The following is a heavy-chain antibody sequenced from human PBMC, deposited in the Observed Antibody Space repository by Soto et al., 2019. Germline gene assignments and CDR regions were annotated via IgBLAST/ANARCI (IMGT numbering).Heavy chain of an antibody. CDR1: GGTFSSYA. V-gene: IGHV1-69*13. CDR2: IIPIFGTA. D-gene: IGHD4-4*01. Sequence: SVKVSCKASGGTFSSYAISWVRQAPGQGLEWMGGIIPIFGTANYAQKFQGRVTITADESTSTAYMELSSLRSEDTAVYYCARDPGATVTNWFDPWGQGTLVTVSS. J-gene: IGHJ5*02. CDR3: ARDPGATVTNWFDP.